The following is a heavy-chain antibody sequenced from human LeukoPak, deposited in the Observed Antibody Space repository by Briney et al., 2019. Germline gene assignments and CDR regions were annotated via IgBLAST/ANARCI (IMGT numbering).Heavy chain of an antibody. J-gene: IGHJ4*02. CDR3: AKHEEWWEDY. D-gene: IGHD2-8*01. CDR2: INPSGGST. V-gene: IGHV1-46*01. Sequence: GLEWMGIINPSGGSTSYAQKFQGRVTMTRDTSTSTVYMELSSLRSEDTAVYYCAKHEEWWEDYWGQGTLVTVSS.